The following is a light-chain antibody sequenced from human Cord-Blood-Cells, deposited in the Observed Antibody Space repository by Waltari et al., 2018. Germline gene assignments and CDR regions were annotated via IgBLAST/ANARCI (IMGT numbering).Light chain of an antibody. CDR3: SSYTSSSTYV. Sequence: QSALTQPASVSGSPGQSITISCTGTSSDVGGYNYVSWYQQHPGKAPKLMIYDVSNGPSGVSNRFSGSKSGNTASLTISGLHAEDEADYYCSSYTSSSTYVFGTGTKVTVL. J-gene: IGLJ1*01. CDR1: SSDVGGYNY. CDR2: DVS. V-gene: IGLV2-14*01.